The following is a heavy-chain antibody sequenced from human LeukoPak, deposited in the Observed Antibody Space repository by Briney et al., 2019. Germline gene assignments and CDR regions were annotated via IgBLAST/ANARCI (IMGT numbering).Heavy chain of an antibody. CDR1: GFTFSNYG. J-gene: IGHJ4*02. Sequence: GGSLRLSCAASGFTFSNYGMHWVRQAPGKGLEWVAVIWYDGSNKYYADSVKGRFTISRDNSKNTLYLQMNSLRAEHTAVYYCARGDGYNTFDYWGQGTLVTVSS. V-gene: IGHV3-33*01. D-gene: IGHD5-24*01. CDR3: ARGDGYNTFDY. CDR2: IWYDGSNK.